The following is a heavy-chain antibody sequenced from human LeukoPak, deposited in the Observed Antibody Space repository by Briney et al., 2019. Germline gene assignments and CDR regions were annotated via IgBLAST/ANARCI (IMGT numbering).Heavy chain of an antibody. CDR3: ARSTGQMGKRFPVYWFDS. Sequence: SETLSLTCTVSGGSISTYFWNYIRQSPGKGLQWIGYVSYSGGTNYNPSLKSQVTISVDTSKNQFSLNLTSVTSADTAVYYCARSTGQMGKRFPVYWFDSWGQGTLVTVSS. V-gene: IGHV4-59*13. J-gene: IGHJ5*01. D-gene: IGHD3-16*01. CDR1: GGSISTYF. CDR2: VSYSGGT.